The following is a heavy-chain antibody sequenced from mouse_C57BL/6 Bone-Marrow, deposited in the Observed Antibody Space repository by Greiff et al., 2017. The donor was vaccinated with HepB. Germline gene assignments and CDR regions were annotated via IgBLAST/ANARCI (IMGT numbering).Heavy chain of an antibody. CDR2: ISYSGST. V-gene: IGHV3-1*01. CDR3: ARGGYDSLYFDY. D-gene: IGHD2-4*01. J-gene: IGHJ2*01. CDR1: GYSITSGYD. Sequence: EVKLVESGPGMVKPSQSLSLTCTVTGYSITSGYDWHWIRHFPGNKLEWMGYISYSGSTNYNPSLKSRISITHDTSKNHFFLKLNSVTTEDTATYYCARGGYDSLYFDYWGQGTTLTVSS.